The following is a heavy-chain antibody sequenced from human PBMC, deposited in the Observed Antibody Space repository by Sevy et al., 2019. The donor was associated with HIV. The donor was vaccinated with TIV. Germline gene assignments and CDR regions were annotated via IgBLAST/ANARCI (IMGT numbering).Heavy chain of an antibody. CDR2: IWYDGSNK. CDR1: GFTFSSYG. V-gene: IGHV3-33*01. Sequence: GGSLRLSCAASGFTFSSYGMHWVRQAPGKGLEWVAIIWYDGSNKKYADSVKGRFSISRYNSKNTLYLQMNSLRAEDTAVYYCAREGIAVAGIGYYFDYWGQGTLVTVSS. D-gene: IGHD6-19*01. CDR3: AREGIAVAGIGYYFDY. J-gene: IGHJ4*02.